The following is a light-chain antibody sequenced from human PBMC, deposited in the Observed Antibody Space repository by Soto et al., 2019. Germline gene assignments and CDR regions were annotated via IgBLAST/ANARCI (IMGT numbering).Light chain of an antibody. CDR2: AAS. V-gene: IGKV1-27*01. J-gene: IGKJ1*01. CDR3: QKYNSAPRT. Sequence: DIQMTQSPSSLSASVGDRVTITCRASQGISTYLAWYQQKPGKVPKLLIYAASTLQSGVPSRFSGSGSGTDFTLTISSLQPEDVATYCCQKYNSAPRTFGQGTKVEIK. CDR1: QGISTY.